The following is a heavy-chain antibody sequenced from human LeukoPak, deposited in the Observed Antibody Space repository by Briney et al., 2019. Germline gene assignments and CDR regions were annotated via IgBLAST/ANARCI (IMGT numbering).Heavy chain of an antibody. CDR2: ISWNSGSI. V-gene: IGHV3-9*03. Sequence: GGSLRLSCAASGFTFDDYAMHWVRQAPGKGLEWVSGISWNSGSIGYADSVKGRFTISRDNAKNSLYLQMNSLRAEDMALYYCAKGLGSEWLVPRGGFDPWGQGTLVTVSS. J-gene: IGHJ5*02. CDR1: GFTFDDYA. CDR3: AKGLGSEWLVPRGGFDP. D-gene: IGHD6-19*01.